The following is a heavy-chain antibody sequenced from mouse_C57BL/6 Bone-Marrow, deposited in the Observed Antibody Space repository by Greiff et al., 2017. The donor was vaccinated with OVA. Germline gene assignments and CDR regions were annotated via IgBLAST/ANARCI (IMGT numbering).Heavy chain of an antibody. CDR3: HYYGSSSAY. CDR1: GFTFNTYA. CDR2: IRSKSSNYAT. D-gene: IGHD1-1*01. V-gene: IGHV10-3*01. J-gene: IGHJ3*01. Sequence: GGGLVQPKGSLKLSCAASGFTFNTYAMHWVRQAPGKGLEWVARIRSKSSNYATYYADSVKDRFTISRDDSQSMLYLQMNNLKTEDTSMYDCHYYGSSSAYWGQETMVTVSA.